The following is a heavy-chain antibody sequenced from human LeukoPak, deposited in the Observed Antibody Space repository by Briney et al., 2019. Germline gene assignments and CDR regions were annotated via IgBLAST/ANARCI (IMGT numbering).Heavy chain of an antibody. CDR3: ARPGIAAAGFDY. CDR1: GFTFSSYE. J-gene: IGHJ4*02. D-gene: IGHD6-13*01. V-gene: IGHV3-48*03. Sequence: GGSLRLSGAASGFTFSSYEMNWFRQAPGKGLEWVSYISSSGSTIYYADSVKGRFTISRDNAKNSLYLQMNSLRAEDTAVYYCARPGIAAAGFDYWGQGTLVTVSS. CDR2: ISSSGSTI.